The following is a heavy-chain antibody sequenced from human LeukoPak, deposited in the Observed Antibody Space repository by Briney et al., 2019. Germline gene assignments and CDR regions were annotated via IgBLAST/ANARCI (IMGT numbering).Heavy chain of an antibody. J-gene: IGHJ6*03. V-gene: IGHV3-30*02. CDR1: GFTFSSYG. CDR3: ARGGESGYPYYYYYYYMDV. D-gene: IGHD3-22*01. CDR2: IRYDGSNK. Sequence: GGSLRLSCAASGFTFSSYGMHWVRQAPGKGLEWVAFIRYDGSNKYYADSVKGRFTISRDNSKNTLYLQMNSLRAGDTAVYYCARGGESGYPYYYYYYYMDVWGKGTTVTVSS.